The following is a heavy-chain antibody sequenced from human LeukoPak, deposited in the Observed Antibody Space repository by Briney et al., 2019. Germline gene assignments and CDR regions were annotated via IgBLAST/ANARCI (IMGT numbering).Heavy chain of an antibody. CDR2: INPNSGGT. CDR1: GHTFTGYY. D-gene: IGHD4-17*01. J-gene: IGHJ6*03. Sequence: ASVKVSCKASGHTFTGYYMHWVRQAPGQGLEWMGWINPNSGGTNYAQKFQGRVTMTRNTSIITAYMELSSLRSEDTAVYYCARGCPYGDYEGGYYYYYMDVWGKGTTVTISS. CDR3: ARGCPYGDYEGGYYYYYMDV. V-gene: IGHV1-2*02.